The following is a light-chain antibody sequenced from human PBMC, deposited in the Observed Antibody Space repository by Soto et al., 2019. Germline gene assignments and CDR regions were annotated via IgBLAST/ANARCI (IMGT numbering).Light chain of an antibody. Sequence: SALTQPASVSGSPGQTITISCTGTSSDIGGYNAVSWYQHHPGKAPKLIIYEVTHRPAGISDRFSASKSGNTASLTISGLQAEDEADYYCNSFRVNHLYVFGTGTKGTVL. J-gene: IGLJ1*01. CDR3: NSFRVNHLYV. CDR1: SSDIGGYNA. CDR2: EVT. V-gene: IGLV2-14*01.